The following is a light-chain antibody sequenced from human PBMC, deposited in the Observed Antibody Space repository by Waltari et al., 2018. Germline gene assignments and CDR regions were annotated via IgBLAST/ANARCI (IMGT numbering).Light chain of an antibody. Sequence: QSALTQPASVSGSPGQSITISCTGTTIDVGGYHSVSWYQQHPGTTPKLIIFDVNRRPSGVSHRFSGSKSGNTASLTISGLQAEDEADYYCGSYTTRATHVFGIGTKVTVL. CDR2: DVN. CDR3: GSYTTRATHV. CDR1: TIDVGGYHS. J-gene: IGLJ1*01. V-gene: IGLV2-14*03.